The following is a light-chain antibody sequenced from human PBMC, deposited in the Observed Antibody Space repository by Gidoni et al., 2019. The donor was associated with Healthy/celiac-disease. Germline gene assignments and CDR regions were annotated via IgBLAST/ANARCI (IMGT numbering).Light chain of an antibody. CDR2: GNS. V-gene: IGLV1-40*01. J-gene: IGLJ2*01. CDR3: QSYDSSLSGPHVL. CDR1: SSNIGAGYD. Sequence: QTVLTQPPSVSGAPGQRVTISCTGSSSNIGAGYDVHWYQQLPGTAPKLLIYGNSKRPSGVPDRFSGSKSGTSASLAITGLQAEDEADYYCQSYDSSLSGPHVLFGGGTKLTVL.